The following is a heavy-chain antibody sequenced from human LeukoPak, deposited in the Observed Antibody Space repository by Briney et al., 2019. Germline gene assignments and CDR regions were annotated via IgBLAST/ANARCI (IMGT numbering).Heavy chain of an antibody. V-gene: IGHV4-61*02. D-gene: IGHD5-12*01. J-gene: IGHJ4*02. CDR1: GGSISIGSYY. Sequence: SQTLSLTCTVSGGSISIGSYYWSWIRQPAGKGLEWIVRIYTSGSTNYNPSLKSRVTISVDTSKNQFSLKLSSVTAADTAVYYRARIYSGYDLSGVGIDYWGQGTLVTVSS. CDR2: IYTSGST. CDR3: ARIYSGYDLSGVGIDY.